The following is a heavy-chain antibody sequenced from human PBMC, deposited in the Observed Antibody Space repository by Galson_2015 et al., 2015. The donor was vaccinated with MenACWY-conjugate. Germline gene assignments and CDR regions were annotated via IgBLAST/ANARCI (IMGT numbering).Heavy chain of an antibody. J-gene: IGHJ4*02. D-gene: IGHD2-21*01. CDR2: ISPDGNNK. V-gene: IGHV3-30*18. CDR3: AKSLTILDY. Sequence: SLRLSCAASGFTFSRYGMHWVRQAPGKGLEWVAVISPDGNNKYYADSVEGRVIISRDNFKNTLYLQVNSLRDEDTAVYYCAKSLTILDYWGQGTLVTVSS. CDR1: GFTFSRYG.